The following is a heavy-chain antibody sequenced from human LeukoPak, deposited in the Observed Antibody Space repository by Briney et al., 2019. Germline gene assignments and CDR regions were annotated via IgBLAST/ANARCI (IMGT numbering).Heavy chain of an antibody. J-gene: IGHJ6*04. Sequence: PGGSLRLSCAASGFTVSSNYMSWVRQAPGKGLEWVSVIYSGGSTYYADSVKGRFTISRDNSKNTLYLQMNSLRAEDTAVYYCARELYYYGSGIYGYYGMDVWGKGTTVTVSS. CDR1: GFTVSSNY. D-gene: IGHD3-10*01. CDR2: IYSGGST. CDR3: ARELYYYGSGIYGYYGMDV. V-gene: IGHV3-53*01.